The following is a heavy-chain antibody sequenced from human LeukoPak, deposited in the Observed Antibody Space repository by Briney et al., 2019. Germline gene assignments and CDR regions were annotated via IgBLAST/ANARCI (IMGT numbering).Heavy chain of an antibody. CDR3: AKGRGWEASYYYYYMDV. V-gene: IGHV3-30*02. CDR2: IRYDGSNK. Sequence: GGSLGLSCAASGFTFSSYSMNWVRQAPGKGLEWVAFIRYDGSNKYYTDSVKGRFTISRDNSKNTLYLQMNSLRAEDTAVYYCAKGRGWEASYYYYYMDVWGKGTTVTISS. D-gene: IGHD1-26*01. CDR1: GFTFSSYS. J-gene: IGHJ6*03.